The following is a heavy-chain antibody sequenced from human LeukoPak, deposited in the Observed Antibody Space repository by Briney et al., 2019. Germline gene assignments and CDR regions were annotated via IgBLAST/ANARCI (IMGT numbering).Heavy chain of an antibody. Sequence: GGSLRLSCAASGFTFSSYAMHWVRQAPGKGLEWVAVISYDGSNKYYADSVKGRFTISRDNSKNTLYLQMNSLRAEDTAVYYCARESWVDPWGQGTLVTVSS. CDR1: GFTFSSYA. J-gene: IGHJ5*02. CDR3: ARESWVDP. V-gene: IGHV3-30-3*01. CDR2: ISYDGSNK.